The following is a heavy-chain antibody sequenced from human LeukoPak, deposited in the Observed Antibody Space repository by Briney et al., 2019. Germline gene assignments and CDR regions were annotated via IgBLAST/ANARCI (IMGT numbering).Heavy chain of an antibody. CDR3: ARRFYGDYGLGY. Sequence: SETLSLTCTVSGGSISSSSYYWGWIRQPPGKGLEWIGSIYYSGSTYYNPSLKSRVTISVDTSKNQFSLKLSSVTAADTAVYYCARRFYGDYGLGYRGQGTLVTVSS. V-gene: IGHV4-39*01. CDR2: IYYSGST. J-gene: IGHJ4*02. D-gene: IGHD4-17*01. CDR1: GGSISSSSYY.